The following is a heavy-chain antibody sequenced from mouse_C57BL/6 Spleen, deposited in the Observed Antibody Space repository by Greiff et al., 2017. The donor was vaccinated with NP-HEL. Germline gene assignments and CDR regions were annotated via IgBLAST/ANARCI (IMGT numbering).Heavy chain of an antibody. V-gene: IGHV1-26*01. CDR1: GYTFTDYY. Sequence: VQLKQSGPELVKPGASVKISCKASGYTFTDYYMNWVKQSHGKSLEWIGDINPNNGGTSYNQKFKGKATLTVDKSSSTAYMELRSLTSEDSAVYYCARNPYDYDEGWYFDVWGTGTTVTVSS. CDR3: ARNPYDYDEGWYFDV. J-gene: IGHJ1*03. CDR2: INPNNGGT. D-gene: IGHD2-4*01.